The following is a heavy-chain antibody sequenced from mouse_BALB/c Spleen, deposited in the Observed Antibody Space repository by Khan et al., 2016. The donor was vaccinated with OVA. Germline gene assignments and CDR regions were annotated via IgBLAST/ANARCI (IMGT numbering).Heavy chain of an antibody. J-gene: IGHJ3*01. V-gene: IGHV3-6*02. CDR3: SRAYFRYDEAWFAS. Sequence: EVQLQESGPGLVKPSQSLSLTCSVTGYSITSGYYWNWIRQFPGNKLEWMGYMNYDGVNTYNPSLRNRISITRDTSNNQFFLKLNSLTTEDTGTXFCSRAYFRYDEAWFASWGQGTLVTVSA. CDR2: MNYDGVN. CDR1: GYSITSGYY. D-gene: IGHD2-14*01.